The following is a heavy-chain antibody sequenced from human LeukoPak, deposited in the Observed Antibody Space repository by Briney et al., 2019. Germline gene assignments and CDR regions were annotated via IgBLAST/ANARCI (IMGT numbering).Heavy chain of an antibody. CDR3: ARDRGDGYDYFWDY. CDR1: GYSISSGYY. V-gene: IGHV4-38-2*02. J-gene: IGHJ4*02. Sequence: EPSETLSLTCTVSGYSISSGYYWGWIRQPPGKGLEWIGSIYHSGSTYYNPSLKSRVTISVDTSKNQFSLKLSSVTAADTAVYYCARDRGDGYDYFWDYWGQGTLVTVSS. D-gene: IGHD5-12*01. CDR2: IYHSGST.